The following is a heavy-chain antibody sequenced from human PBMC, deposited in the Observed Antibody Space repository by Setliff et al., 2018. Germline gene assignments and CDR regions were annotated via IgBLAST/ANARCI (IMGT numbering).Heavy chain of an antibody. V-gene: IGHV1-46*01. CDR3: ARAGDAASGRKGVFEY. CDR2: INIGGGSA. Sequence: ASVKVSCKASGYTFTSYYMYWLRQAPGQGPEWMGIINIGGGSASYAQKFQDRVTMTRDTSTSTVYLELASLRSEDTAVYYCARAGDAASGRKGVFEYWGQGTAVTVSS. D-gene: IGHD1-26*01. CDR1: GYTFTSYY. J-gene: IGHJ4*02.